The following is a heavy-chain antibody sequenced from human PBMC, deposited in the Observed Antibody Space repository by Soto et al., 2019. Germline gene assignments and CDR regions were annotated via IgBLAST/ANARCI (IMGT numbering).Heavy chain of an antibody. V-gene: IGHV1-69*01. CDR2: IVPIFGTF. CDR1: GGTFSRNA. D-gene: IGHD7-27*01. J-gene: IGHJ4*02. Sequence: QVHLVQSAAEVKNPGSSVRVSCTVSGGTFSRNAIVWVRQAPEQGLECMGHIVPIFGTFKYAQKLQGRVTFTADESTTTAYMDLSSLTSEDTAVYFCARDLNWALDYWGQGTLVTVSS. CDR3: ARDLNWALDY.